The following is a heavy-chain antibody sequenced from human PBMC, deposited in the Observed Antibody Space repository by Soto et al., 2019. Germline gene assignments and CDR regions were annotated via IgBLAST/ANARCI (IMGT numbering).Heavy chain of an antibody. CDR2: ISYDGSNK. CDR1: GFTFSSYG. CDR3: AKDPYYYDSSGYYYANNYYYGMDV. Sequence: QVQLVESGGGVVQPGRSLRLSRAASGFTFSSYGMHWVRQAPGKGLEWVAVISYDGSNKYYADSVKGRFTISRDNSKNTLYLQMNSLRAEDTAVYYCAKDPYYYDSSGYYYANNYYYGMDVWGQGTTVTVSS. D-gene: IGHD3-22*01. V-gene: IGHV3-30*18. J-gene: IGHJ6*02.